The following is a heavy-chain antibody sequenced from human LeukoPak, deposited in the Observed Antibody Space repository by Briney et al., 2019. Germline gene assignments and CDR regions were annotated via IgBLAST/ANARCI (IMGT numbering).Heavy chain of an antibody. CDR1: GFTFSSYA. D-gene: IGHD6-19*01. Sequence: GGSLRLSCAASGFTFSSYAMHWVRQAPGKGLEWVAVISYDGSNKYYADSVKGRFTISRDNSKNTLYLQMNSLRAEDTAVYYCAGLEQWLAYYFDYWGQGNLVTVSS. CDR2: ISYDGSNK. J-gene: IGHJ4*02. V-gene: IGHV3-30*01. CDR3: AGLEQWLAYYFDY.